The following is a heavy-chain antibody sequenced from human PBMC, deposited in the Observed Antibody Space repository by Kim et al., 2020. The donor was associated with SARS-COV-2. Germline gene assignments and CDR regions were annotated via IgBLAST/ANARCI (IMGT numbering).Heavy chain of an antibody. D-gene: IGHD2-2*01. V-gene: IGHV1-3*01. J-gene: IGHJ4*02. Sequence: ASVKVSCKASGYTFTSYAMHWVRQAPGQRLEWMGWINAGNGNTKYSQKFQGRVTITRDTSASTAYMELSSLRSEDTAVYYCARESVIVVVPANRIDYWGQGTLVTVSS. CDR1: GYTFTSYA. CDR2: INAGNGNT. CDR3: ARESVIVVVPANRIDY.